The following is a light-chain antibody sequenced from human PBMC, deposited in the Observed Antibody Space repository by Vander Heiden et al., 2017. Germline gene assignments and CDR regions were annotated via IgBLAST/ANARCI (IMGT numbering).Light chain of an antibody. Sequence: QSVLTQPHSVSGAPGQRVTFSCTGSSSNIGAGYDVHWYQQLPGTAPKLLIYGNSNRPSGVPDRFSGSKSGTSASLAITGLQAEDEADYYCQSYDSSLSGYVFGTGTKVTVL. CDR2: GNS. CDR3: QSYDSSLSGYV. CDR1: SSNIGAGYD. V-gene: IGLV1-40*01. J-gene: IGLJ1*01.